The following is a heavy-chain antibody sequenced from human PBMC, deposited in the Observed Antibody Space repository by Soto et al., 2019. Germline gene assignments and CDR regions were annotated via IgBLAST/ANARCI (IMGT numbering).Heavy chain of an antibody. V-gene: IGHV1-69*02. Sequence: QVQLVQSGAEVKKPGSSVKVSCKASGGTFSSYTISWVRQAPGQGLEWMGRIIPILGIANYAQKFQGRVTITADRSTSTAYMELSSLRSEDTAVYYCARGGDIVATLEHYGMDVWGQGTTVTVSS. CDR2: IIPILGIA. CDR1: GGTFSSYT. D-gene: IGHD5-12*01. CDR3: ARGGDIVATLEHYGMDV. J-gene: IGHJ6*02.